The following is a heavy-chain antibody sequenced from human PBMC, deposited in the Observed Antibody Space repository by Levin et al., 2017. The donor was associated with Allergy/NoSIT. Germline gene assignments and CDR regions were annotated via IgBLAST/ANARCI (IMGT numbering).Heavy chain of an antibody. D-gene: IGHD6-19*01. CDR1: GYTFTGYY. CDR3: ARAQPPSSGWHDVWFDP. J-gene: IGHJ5*02. V-gene: IGHV1-2*02. Sequence: GESLKISCKASGYTFTGYYMHWVRQAPGQGLEWMGWINPNSGGTNYAQKFQGRVTMTRDTSISTAYMELSRLRSDDTAVYYCARAQPPSSGWHDVWFDPWGQGTLVTVSS. CDR2: INPNSGGT.